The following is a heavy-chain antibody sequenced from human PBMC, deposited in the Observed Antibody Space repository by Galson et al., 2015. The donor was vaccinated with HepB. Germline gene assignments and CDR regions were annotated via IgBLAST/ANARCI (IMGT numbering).Heavy chain of an antibody. CDR3: ARDKVVAFFDY. Sequence: SLRLSCAASGFTFSSNAMHWVRQAPGKGLEWVAVVSHDGSKKYYADSVKGRFTISRDNSKNTLYLQMNSLRAEDTAVYYCARDKVVAFFDYWGQGTLVTVSS. CDR2: VSHDGSKK. V-gene: IGHV3-30-3*01. J-gene: IGHJ4*02. CDR1: GFTFSSNA. D-gene: IGHD2-15*01.